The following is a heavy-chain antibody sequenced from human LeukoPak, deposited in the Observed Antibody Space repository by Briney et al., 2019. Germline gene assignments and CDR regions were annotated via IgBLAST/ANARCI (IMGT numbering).Heavy chain of an antibody. J-gene: IGHJ4*02. CDR1: GGSITTSGHY. V-gene: IGHV4-39*01. CDR3: ANYVSGTMRDY. Sequence: KTSETLSLTCTVSGGSITTSGHYWGWIRQPPGKGLEWIGSIDYRERTTYNPSLKSRVTISADTSRNQSSLKLSSVTATDTAVYYCANYVSGTMRDYWGQGTLVTVSS. D-gene: IGHD3-16*01. CDR2: IDYRERT.